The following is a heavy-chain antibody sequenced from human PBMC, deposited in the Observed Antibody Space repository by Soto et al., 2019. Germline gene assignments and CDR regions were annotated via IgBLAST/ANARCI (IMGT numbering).Heavy chain of an antibody. V-gene: IGHV4-34*01. D-gene: IGHD3-10*01. CDR2: INHSGST. CDR1: GGSFSGYY. J-gene: IGHJ5*02. Sequence: PSETLSLTCAVYGGSFSGYYWSWIRQPPGKGLEWIGEINHSGSTNYNPSLKSRVTISVDTSKNQFSLKLSSVTAADTAVYYCARVSRITMVRGVLHWFDPWGQGTLVTVSS. CDR3: ARVSRITMVRGVLHWFDP.